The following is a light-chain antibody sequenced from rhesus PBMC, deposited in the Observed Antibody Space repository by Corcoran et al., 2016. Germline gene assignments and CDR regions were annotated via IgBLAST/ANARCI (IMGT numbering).Light chain of an antibody. CDR2: DAS. J-gene: IGKJ2*01. Sequence: DIQMTQSPSSLSASVGDTVTITCQASQGISNYLAWYQQKSGQAPKVLMYDASTFQSGVPSSFSGSGSGTEFTLTISSLQAEDFATYYCQQHKTFPYSFGQATKVEI. CDR3: QQHKTFPYS. V-gene: IGKV1-25*01. CDR1: QGISNY.